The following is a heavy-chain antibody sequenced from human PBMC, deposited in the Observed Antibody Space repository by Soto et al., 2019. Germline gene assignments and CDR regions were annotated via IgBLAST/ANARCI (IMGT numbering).Heavy chain of an antibody. D-gene: IGHD3-22*01. V-gene: IGHV3-13*01. J-gene: IGHJ3*02. CDR2: IGTAGDT. CDR3: ARVSYDSSGKTLTPLGAFDI. Sequence: GGSLRLSCAASGFTFSSDDMHWVRQATGKGLEWVSAIGTAGDTYYPGSVKGRFTISRENAKNSLYLQMNSLRAEDTAVYYCARVSYDSSGKTLTPLGAFDIWGQGTMVTVSS. CDR1: GFTFSSDD.